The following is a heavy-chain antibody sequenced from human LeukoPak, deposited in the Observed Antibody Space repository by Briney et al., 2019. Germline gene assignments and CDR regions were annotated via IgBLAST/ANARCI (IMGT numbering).Heavy chain of an antibody. V-gene: IGHV4-34*01. D-gene: IGHD6-13*01. Sequence: SETLSLTCAVYGGSFSGYYWSWIRQPPGKGLEWIGEINHSGSTNYNPSLKSRVTISVDTSKNQFSLKLSPVTAADTAVYYCARSSGIAAAGYDYWGQGTLVTVSS. CDR1: GGSFSGYY. CDR2: INHSGST. CDR3: ARSSGIAAAGYDY. J-gene: IGHJ4*02.